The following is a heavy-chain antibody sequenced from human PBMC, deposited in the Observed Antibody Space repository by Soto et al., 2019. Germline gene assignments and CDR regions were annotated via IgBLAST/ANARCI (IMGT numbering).Heavy chain of an antibody. CDR1: EVRFSFYW. CDR2: INEDGSET. J-gene: IGHJ6*02. Sequence: EVQMVESGGNLVQPGGSLRVSCAASEVRFSFYWMSWVRQAPGKGLEWVADINEDGSETYYADAVKGGFTISRDDGTNALYLQMHSLRARDTAVYYCAKSPIVLTFHYGMDVWGQGTTVTVSS. D-gene: IGHD3-16*01. CDR3: AKSPIVLTFHYGMDV. V-gene: IGHV3-7*05.